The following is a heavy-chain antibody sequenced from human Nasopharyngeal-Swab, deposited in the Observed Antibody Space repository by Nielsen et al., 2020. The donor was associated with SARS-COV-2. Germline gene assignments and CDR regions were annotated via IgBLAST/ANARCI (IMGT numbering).Heavy chain of an antibody. V-gene: IGHV4-39*01. CDR2: IYYSGST. J-gene: IGHJ4*02. D-gene: IGHD6-13*01. CDR3: ARPGTGIAAADY. Sequence: RQAPGKGLEWIGSIYYSGSTYYNPSLKSRVTISVDTSKNQFSLKLSSVTAADTAVYYCARPGTGIAAADYWGQGTLDTVSS.